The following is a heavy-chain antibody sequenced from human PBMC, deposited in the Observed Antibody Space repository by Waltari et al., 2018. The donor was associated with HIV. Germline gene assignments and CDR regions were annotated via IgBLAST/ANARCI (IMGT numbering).Heavy chain of an antibody. CDR1: GFTFSSHW. D-gene: IGHD3-22*01. J-gene: IGHJ4*02. CDR3: AREYFYESSGYYYRSTFDY. Sequence: EVQLVESGGGLVQPGESLRLSCAASGFTFSSHWTRWVRQAPGKGLEWVANIKPDGSETYYVDSVKGRFTISRDNAKTSLYLQMNSLRAEDTAVYFCAREYFYESSGYYYRSTFDYWGQGTLVTVSS. V-gene: IGHV3-7*01. CDR2: IKPDGSET.